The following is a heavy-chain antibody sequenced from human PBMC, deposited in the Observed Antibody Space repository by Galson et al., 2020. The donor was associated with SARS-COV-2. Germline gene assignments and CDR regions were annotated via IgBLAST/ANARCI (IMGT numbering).Heavy chain of an antibody. V-gene: IGHV4-39*01. Sequence: SETLSLTCTVSGGSISSSSYYWGWIRQPPGKGLEWIGSIYYSGSTYYNPSLTSRVTISVDTSKNQFSLKLSSVTAADTAVYYCARSIVGATPGYFQHWGQGTLVTVSS. CDR2: IYYSGST. D-gene: IGHD1-26*01. J-gene: IGHJ1*01. CDR1: GGSISSSSYY. CDR3: ARSIVGATPGYFQH.